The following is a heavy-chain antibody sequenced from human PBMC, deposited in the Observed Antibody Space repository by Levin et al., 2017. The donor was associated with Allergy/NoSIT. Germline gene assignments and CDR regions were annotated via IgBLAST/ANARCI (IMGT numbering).Heavy chain of an antibody. CDR1: GFTFSSYA. D-gene: IGHD3-22*01. CDR2: ISGSGGST. CDR3: AKDDSSGYYYPRRADLASIYYYYYGMDV. V-gene: IGHV3-23*01. Sequence: GGSLRLSCAASGFTFSSYAMSWVRQAPGKGLEWVSAISGSGGSTYYADSVKGRFTISRDNSKNTLYLQMNSLRAEDTAVYYCAKDDSSGYYYPRRADLASIYYYYYGMDVWGQGTTVTVSS. J-gene: IGHJ6*02.